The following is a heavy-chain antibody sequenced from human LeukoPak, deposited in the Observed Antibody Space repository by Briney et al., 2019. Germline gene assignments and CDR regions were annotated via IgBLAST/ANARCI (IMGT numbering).Heavy chain of an antibody. V-gene: IGHV3-73*01. Sequence: GGSLRLSCAASGFTFSGSAMHWVRQASGKGLEWVGRIRSKANSHATTYAASVKGKFTISRDDSKNTAYLQMNSLKTEDTAVYYCTRRGVGATGFDYWGQGTLVTVPS. CDR3: TRRGVGATGFDY. CDR2: IRSKANSHAT. J-gene: IGHJ4*02. CDR1: GFTFSGSA. D-gene: IGHD1-26*01.